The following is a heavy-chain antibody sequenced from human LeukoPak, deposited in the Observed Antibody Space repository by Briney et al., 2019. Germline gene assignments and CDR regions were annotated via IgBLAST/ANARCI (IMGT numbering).Heavy chain of an antibody. D-gene: IGHD3-10*01. Sequence: DPGGSLRLSCAASGFTFDDYAMHWVRQAPGKGLEWVSGISWNSGSIGYADSVKGRFTISRDNAKNSLYLQMNSLRAEDTALYYCAKDNGAMVRGVSAYYYYYYGMDVWGQGTTVTVSS. J-gene: IGHJ6*02. CDR3: AKDNGAMVRGVSAYYYYYYGMDV. CDR1: GFTFDDYA. V-gene: IGHV3-9*01. CDR2: ISWNSGSI.